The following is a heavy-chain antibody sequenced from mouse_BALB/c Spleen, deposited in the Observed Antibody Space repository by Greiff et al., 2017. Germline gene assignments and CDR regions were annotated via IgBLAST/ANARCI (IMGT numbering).Heavy chain of an antibody. Sequence: VQLQQSGAELARPGASVKLSCKASGYTFTSYWMQWAKQRPGQGLEWIGAIDPGDGDTRYTQKFKGKATLTADKSSSTAYMQLSSLASEDSAVYYCARSGGYGSNYWGQGTTLTVSS. D-gene: IGHD1-1*01. V-gene: IGHV1-87*01. CDR3: ARSGGYGSNY. CDR2: IDPGDGDT. J-gene: IGHJ2*01. CDR1: GYTFTSYW.